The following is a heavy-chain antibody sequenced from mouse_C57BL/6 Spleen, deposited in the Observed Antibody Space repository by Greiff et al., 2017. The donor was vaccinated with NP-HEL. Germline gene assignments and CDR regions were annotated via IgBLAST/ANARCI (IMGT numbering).Heavy chain of an antibody. V-gene: IGHV1-72*01. CDR2: IGPNSGGT. CDR3: ARRDYYGSSPFAY. Sequence: VQLQQPGAELVKPGASVKLSCKASGYTFTSYWMHWVKQRPGRGLEWIGRIGPNSGGTKYNEKFKSKATLTVDKPSSTAYMQLSSLTSEDSAVYYCARRDYYGSSPFAYWGQGTLVTVSA. D-gene: IGHD1-1*01. J-gene: IGHJ3*01. CDR1: GYTFTSYW.